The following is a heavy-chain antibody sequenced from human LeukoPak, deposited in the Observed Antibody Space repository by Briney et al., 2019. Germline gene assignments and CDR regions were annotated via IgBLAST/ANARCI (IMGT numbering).Heavy chain of an antibody. CDR1: GDSFTRYW. J-gene: IGHJ3*02. CDR2: IYPGDSDT. V-gene: IGHV5-51*01. D-gene: IGHD1-1*01. Sequence: GESLKIPCKGSGDSFTRYWIGWVRQMPGKGLEWMGIIYPGDSDTRYSPSFQGQVTISADKSISTAYLQWSSLKASDTAMYYCARPMMEDAFDIWGQGTMVTVSS. CDR3: ARPMMEDAFDI.